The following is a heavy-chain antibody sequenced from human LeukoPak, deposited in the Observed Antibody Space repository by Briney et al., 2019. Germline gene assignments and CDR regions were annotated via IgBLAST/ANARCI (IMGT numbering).Heavy chain of an antibody. CDR3: ARDRPPGGSPTVDY. J-gene: IGHJ4*02. V-gene: IGHV3-23*01. CDR2: ISSSGGDI. CDR1: GFTFSDFA. Sequence: GGSLRLSCAASGFTFSDFAMSWVRQAPGKGLEWVSVISSSGGDIYYSDSVKGRFTLSRDNSKNTLFLQMNSLRAEDTALYCARDRPPGGSPTVDYWGQGTLVTVSS. D-gene: IGHD1-26*01.